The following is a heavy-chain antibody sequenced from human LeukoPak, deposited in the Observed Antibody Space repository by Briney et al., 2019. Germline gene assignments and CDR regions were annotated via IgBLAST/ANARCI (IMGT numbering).Heavy chain of an antibody. Sequence: VGSLRLSCTASGFTFSDSYMTWVRQAPGKGLEWVANIKEDGREKFYVDSVKGRFTISRDNSKNSVYLQMSSLRAEDTAMYYCGRGSGWLVDYWGQGTLVTASS. D-gene: IGHD6-19*01. CDR2: IKEDGREK. CDR1: GFTFSDSY. CDR3: GRGSGWLVDY. J-gene: IGHJ4*02. V-gene: IGHV3-7*01.